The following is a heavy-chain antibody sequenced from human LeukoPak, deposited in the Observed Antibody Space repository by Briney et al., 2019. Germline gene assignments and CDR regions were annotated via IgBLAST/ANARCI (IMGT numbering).Heavy chain of an antibody. D-gene: IGHD6-19*01. Sequence: PGGSLRLSCAASGFTFSSYWMSWVRQAPGKGLEWVANIKQDGSEKYYVDSVKGRFTISRDNAKNSLYLQMNSLRAEDTAVYYCARYVGSGWSQPTFDYWGQGTLVTVSS. CDR3: ARYVGSGWSQPTFDY. J-gene: IGHJ4*02. CDR2: IKQDGSEK. V-gene: IGHV3-7*01. CDR1: GFTFSSYW.